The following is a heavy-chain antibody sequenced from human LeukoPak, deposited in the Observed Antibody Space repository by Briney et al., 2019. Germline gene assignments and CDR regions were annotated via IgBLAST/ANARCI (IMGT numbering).Heavy chain of an antibody. V-gene: IGHV3-7*01. CDR3: ARDSGPLYSSGWFNY. Sequence: GGSLRLSCAASGFSFSRYWMTWVRQAPGKGLEWVANIKEDGSDKYYVDSVKGRFTISRDNAKNSLYLQMNSLRAEDTAVYYCARDSGPLYSSGWFNYWGQGTLVTVSS. J-gene: IGHJ4*02. CDR2: IKEDGSDK. D-gene: IGHD6-19*01. CDR1: GFSFSRYW.